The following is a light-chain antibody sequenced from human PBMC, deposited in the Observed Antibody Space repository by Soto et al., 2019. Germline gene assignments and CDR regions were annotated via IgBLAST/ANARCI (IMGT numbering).Light chain of an antibody. Sequence: EIVMTQSPATVSVSPGERATLSCRASQSISTNLAWYQQKPGQAPRLLIFGASNRATAVPARFTASGSGTEFTLTISSLQSEEFAFYYCQQYNTWPPLTFGGGTKVEI. J-gene: IGKJ4*01. CDR1: QSISTN. CDR3: QQYNTWPPLT. V-gene: IGKV3-15*01. CDR2: GAS.